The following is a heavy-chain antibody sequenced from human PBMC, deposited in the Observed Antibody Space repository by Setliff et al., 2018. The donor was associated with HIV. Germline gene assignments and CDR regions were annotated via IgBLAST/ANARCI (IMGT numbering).Heavy chain of an antibody. D-gene: IGHD3-16*01. V-gene: IGHV4-4*09. Sequence: SETLSLTCTVSGGSFSDYYRSWIRQPPGKGLEWIGYIYTSGSTTYNPSLKSRVTISVDTSKKQFSLKLSSVTAADTAVYFCARLGYVTFDFDYWGQGKLVTVSS. CDR3: ARLGYVTFDFDY. CDR2: IYTSGST. CDR1: GGSFSDYY. J-gene: IGHJ4*02.